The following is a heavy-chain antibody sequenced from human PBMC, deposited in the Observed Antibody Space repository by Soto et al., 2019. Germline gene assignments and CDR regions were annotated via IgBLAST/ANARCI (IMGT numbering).Heavy chain of an antibody. J-gene: IGHJ4*02. CDR3: SREGFSESYYGY. V-gene: IGHV1-69*06. CDR2: IIPIFGTA. CDR1: GGTFGRYV. Sequence: GVSVKVSCKASGGTFGRYVISWVRQAPGQELEWMGGIIPIFGTANYAQRFQGRVSITADKSTSTAYMDLRSLRSEDTAVYYCSREGFSESYYGYWGQGTQVTVSS. D-gene: IGHD5-12*01.